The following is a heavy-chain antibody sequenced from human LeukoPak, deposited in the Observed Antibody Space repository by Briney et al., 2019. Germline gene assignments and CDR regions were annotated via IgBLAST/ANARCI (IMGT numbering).Heavy chain of an antibody. CDR3: AKWVSAAAVFDY. Sequence: GGSLRLSCTTSGFTFGDYGMSWVRQAPGKGLEWVSYISSSSTIYYADSVKGRFTISRDNSKNTLYLQMNSLRAEDTAVYYCAKWVSAAAVFDYWGQGTLVTVS. J-gene: IGHJ4*02. V-gene: IGHV3-69-1*01. D-gene: IGHD6-13*01. CDR2: ISSSSTI. CDR1: GFTFGDYG.